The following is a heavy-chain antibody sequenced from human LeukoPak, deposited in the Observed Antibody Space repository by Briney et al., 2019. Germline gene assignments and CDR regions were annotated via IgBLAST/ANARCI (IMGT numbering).Heavy chain of an antibody. V-gene: IGHV3-30*04. CDR3: ARDTYDSIHGMDV. CDR2: ISYDGSNK. CDR1: VFTFNIYS. D-gene: IGHD3-22*01. Sequence: GGSLRLSCAASVFTFNIYSLHWVRQAPCKGLEWVARISYDGSNKYYADSVKGRFTISRDNSKNTLYLQMNSLRPEDTAMYYCARDTYDSIHGMDVWGQGTTVTVSS. J-gene: IGHJ6*02.